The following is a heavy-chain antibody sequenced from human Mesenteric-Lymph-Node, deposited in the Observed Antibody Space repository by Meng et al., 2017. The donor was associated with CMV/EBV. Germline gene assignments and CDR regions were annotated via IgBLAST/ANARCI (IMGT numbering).Heavy chain of an antibody. V-gene: IGHV5-51*01. Sequence: GESLKISCKGSGYSFTTYWIGWVRQMPGKGLEWMGIIYPGDSVTRYSPSFQGRVTISADKSLSIAYLQWSSLKASDTAMYYCARRTYQLLRGAFDIWGQGTMVTVSS. CDR1: GYSFTTYW. CDR3: ARRTYQLLRGAFDI. CDR2: IYPGDSVT. J-gene: IGHJ3*02. D-gene: IGHD2-2*01.